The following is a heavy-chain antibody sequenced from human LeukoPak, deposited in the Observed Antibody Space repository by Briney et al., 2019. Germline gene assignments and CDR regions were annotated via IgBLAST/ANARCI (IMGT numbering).Heavy chain of an antibody. CDR2: IYYSGST. CDR3: ARGSDFWSGYAFDI. CDR1: GGSISSYY. D-gene: IGHD3-3*01. J-gene: IGHJ3*02. Sequence: SETLSLTCTVSGGSISSYYWSWIRQPPGKGLEWIGYIYYSGSTNYNPSLKSRVTISVGTSKNQFSLKLSSVTAADTAVYYCARGSDFWSGYAFDIWGQGTMVTVSS. V-gene: IGHV4-59*01.